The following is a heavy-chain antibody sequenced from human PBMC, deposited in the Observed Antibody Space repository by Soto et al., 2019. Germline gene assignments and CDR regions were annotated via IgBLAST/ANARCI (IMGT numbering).Heavy chain of an antibody. V-gene: IGHV2-26*01. Sequence: MLVNPTETLTLTCTVSGFSLSNARMGVSWIRQPPGKALEWLAHIFSNDEKSYSTSLKSRLTISKDTSKSQVVLTMTNMDPVDTATYYCALFTLPYFGESQYYYYYYGMDVWGQGTTVTVSS. CDR1: GFSLSNARMG. CDR3: ALFTLPYFGESQYYYYYYGMDV. D-gene: IGHD3-10*01. J-gene: IGHJ6*02. CDR2: IFSNDEK.